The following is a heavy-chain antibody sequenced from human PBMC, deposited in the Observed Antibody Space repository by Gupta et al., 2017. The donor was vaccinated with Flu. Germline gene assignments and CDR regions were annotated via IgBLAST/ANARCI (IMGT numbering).Heavy chain of an antibody. J-gene: IGHJ6*03. CDR2: ISWTSGTT. V-gene: IGHV3-9*01. Sequence: WVRQGPGKGLEWVAGISWTSGTTGYADSVRGRFTISRDNVKNSLYLQMNRLTIEDTATYHCTRSILSPKTFHYFYYYMDVWGKGTTVTVS. D-gene: IGHD3-10*01. CDR3: TRSILSPKTFHYFYYYMDV.